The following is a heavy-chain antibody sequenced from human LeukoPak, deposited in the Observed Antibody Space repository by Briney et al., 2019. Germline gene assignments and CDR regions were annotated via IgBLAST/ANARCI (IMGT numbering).Heavy chain of an antibody. V-gene: IGHV4-38-2*01. J-gene: IGHJ5*02. CDR1: GYSISSGYY. D-gene: IGHD2-15*01. CDR2: IYHSGST. CDR3: ARAAGYCSGGSCYSRDNWFDP. Sequence: SETLSLTCAVSGYSISSGYYWGWIRQPPGKGLEWIGSIYHSGSTYYNPSLKSRVTISVDTSKNQFSLKLSSVTAAGTAVYYCARAAGYCSGGSCYSRDNWFDPWGQGTLVTVSS.